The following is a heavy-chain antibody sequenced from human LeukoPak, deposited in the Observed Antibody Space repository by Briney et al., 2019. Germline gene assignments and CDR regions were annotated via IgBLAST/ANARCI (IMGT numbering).Heavy chain of an antibody. V-gene: IGHV3-33*01. D-gene: IGHD3-22*01. Sequence: GGSLRLSCAASEFSFSNFDIHWVRQAPGKGLEWVAVIWSDGSNKYYADSVKGRFTISRDNSKNTLYLQMNSLRAEDTAVYYCARDRDSSGSYAHLDYWGQGTLVTVSS. CDR2: IWSDGSNK. CDR3: ARDRDSSGSYAHLDY. CDR1: EFSFSNFD. J-gene: IGHJ4*02.